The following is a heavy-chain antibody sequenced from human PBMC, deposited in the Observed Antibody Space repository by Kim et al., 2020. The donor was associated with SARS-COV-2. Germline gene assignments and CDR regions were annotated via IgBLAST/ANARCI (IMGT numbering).Heavy chain of an antibody. CDR1: GFNVRNTY. J-gene: IGHJ4*02. Sequence: GGSLRLSCAASGFNVRNTYLSWVRQAPGKGLEWVSLIYSGGRTFYADSVKDRFTVSKDNSRDTLYLQMNSLGAEDTAVYYCARAGYYDSSGHYFDFHFDVGRQGPLVTVSS. CDR3: ARAGYYDSSGHYFDFHFDV. CDR2: IYSGGRT. V-gene: IGHV3-66*01. D-gene: IGHD3-22*01.